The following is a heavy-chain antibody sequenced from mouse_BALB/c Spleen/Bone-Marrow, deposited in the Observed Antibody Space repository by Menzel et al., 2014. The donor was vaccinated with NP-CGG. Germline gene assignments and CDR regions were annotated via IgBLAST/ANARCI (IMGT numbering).Heavy chain of an antibody. D-gene: IGHD2-10*02. V-gene: IGHV2-6-7*01. CDR2: IWGDGTT. CDR3: AREKYGNYYAMGY. J-gene: IGHJ4*01. CDR1: GFSLTDYG. Sequence: VQGVESGPGLVASSQSLSITCTVSGFSLTDYGINWARQPPGTGLEWLGMIWGDGTTDYNSALRSRLSINKDNSRSQVFLKMNSLQTDDTARYYCAREKYGNYYAMGYWGQGTSVTVSS.